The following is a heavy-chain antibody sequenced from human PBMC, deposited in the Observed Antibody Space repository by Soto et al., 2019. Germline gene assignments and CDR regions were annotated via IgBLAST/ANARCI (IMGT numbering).Heavy chain of an antibody. V-gene: IGHV3-23*01. CDR2: IGANGGGT. CDR1: GFTFSSFF. Sequence: EVQLLEPGGGLVQPGGSLRLSCAASGFTFSSFFMSWVRQAPGKGLDWVPSIGANGGGTYYADSVKGRFIISRDNSKNTLYLQMNSLRAEDTAVYYCARGPNGDYLGAFDFWGQKTMVTVSS. CDR3: ARGPNGDYLGAFDF. D-gene: IGHD4-17*01. J-gene: IGHJ3*01.